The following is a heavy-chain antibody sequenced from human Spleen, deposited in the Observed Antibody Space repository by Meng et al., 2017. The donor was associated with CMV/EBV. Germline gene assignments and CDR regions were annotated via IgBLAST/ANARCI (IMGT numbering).Heavy chain of an antibody. J-gene: IGHJ5*01. CDR2: MKPDSGDT. V-gene: IGHV1-8*03. D-gene: IGHD2-2*01. CDR3: ARGLGEGCSSANFSSGKSDWFDS. Sequence: VRQAGGEGLGGVGWMKPDSGDTGYPQKFQGRVTITRGTSTNTAYIAMVGLTSEDTAIYYCARGLGEGCSSANFSSGKSDWFDSWGQGTLVTVSS.